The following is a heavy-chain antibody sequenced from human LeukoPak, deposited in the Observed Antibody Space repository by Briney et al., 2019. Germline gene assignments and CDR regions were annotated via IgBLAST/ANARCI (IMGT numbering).Heavy chain of an antibody. D-gene: IGHD7-27*01. Sequence: GGSLRLSCAAYGFTFSSYAMSWVRQAPGKGLEWVSAIRGSGGSTYYADSVKGRFTISRDNSKNTLYLQMNSLRAEDPAVYYCAKASTNWGKFYLDYWGPGTLVTVSS. V-gene: IGHV3-23*01. J-gene: IGHJ4*02. CDR2: IRGSGGST. CDR3: AKASTNWGKFYLDY. CDR1: GFTFSSYA.